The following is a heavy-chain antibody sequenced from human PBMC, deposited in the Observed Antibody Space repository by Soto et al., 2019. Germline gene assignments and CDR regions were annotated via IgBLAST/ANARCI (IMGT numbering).Heavy chain of an antibody. CDR1: AYTFTSYD. V-gene: IGHV1-8*01. CDR2: MNPKSGNT. D-gene: IGHD3-3*01. CDR3: ARGVSLGVDRYNFWSGPYDYYYYMDV. J-gene: IGHJ6*03. Sequence: ASVQVSSKASAYTFTSYDTNWLLPATGQGLERMGWMNPKSGNTGYAQKFQGRVTMTRNTSISTAYRELSSVRSEDTAVYYCARGVSLGVDRYNFWSGPYDYYYYMDVWGKGTTVTVSS.